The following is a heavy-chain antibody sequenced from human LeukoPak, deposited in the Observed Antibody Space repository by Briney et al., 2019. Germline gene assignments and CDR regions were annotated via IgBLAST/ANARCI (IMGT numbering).Heavy chain of an antibody. CDR1: GGSISSYY. CDR2: IYYSGST. V-gene: IGHV4-59*01. CDR3: ARVGSGYYYYYYMDV. D-gene: IGHD1-26*01. J-gene: IGHJ6*03. Sequence: SEALSLTCTVSGGSISSYYWSWIRQPPGKGLEWIGYIYYSGSTNYNPSLKSRVTISVDTSKNQFSLKLSSVTAADTAVYYCARVGSGYYYYYYMDVWGKGTTVTVSS.